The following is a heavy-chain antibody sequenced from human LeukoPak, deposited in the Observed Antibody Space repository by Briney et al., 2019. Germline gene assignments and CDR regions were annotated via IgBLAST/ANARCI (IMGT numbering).Heavy chain of an antibody. V-gene: IGHV2-5*01. D-gene: IGHD2-15*01. Sequence: SGPTLVNPTQTLTLTCTFSGFSLSTSGVGVGWIRQPPGKALEWLALIYWNDDKRYSPSLKSRLTITKDTSKTQVVLTMTNMDPLDTATYYCAHPHYVVAPSYFDYWGQGTLVTVSS. CDR3: AHPHYVVAPSYFDY. CDR2: IYWNDDK. CDR1: GFSLSTSGVG. J-gene: IGHJ4*02.